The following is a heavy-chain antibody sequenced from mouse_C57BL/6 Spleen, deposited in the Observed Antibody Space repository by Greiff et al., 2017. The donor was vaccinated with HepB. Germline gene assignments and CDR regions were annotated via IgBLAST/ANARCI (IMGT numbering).Heavy chain of an antibody. CDR2: IDPENGDT. V-gene: IGHV14-4*01. CDR3: TWDGNYDAMDY. Sequence: VHVKQSGAELVRPGASVKLSCTASGFNIKDDYMHWVKQRPEQGLEWIGWIDPENGDTEYASKFQGKATITADTSSNTAYLQLSSLTSEDTAVYYCTWDGNYDAMDYWGQGTSVTVSS. J-gene: IGHJ4*01. D-gene: IGHD2-1*01. CDR1: GFNIKDDY.